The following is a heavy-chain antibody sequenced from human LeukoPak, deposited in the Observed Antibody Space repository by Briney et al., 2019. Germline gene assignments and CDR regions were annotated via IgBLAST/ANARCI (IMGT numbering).Heavy chain of an antibody. Sequence: SETLSLTCAVYGGSFSGYYWSWIRQPPGKGLEWIGEINHSGSTNYNPSLKSRVTISVDTSKNQFSLKLSSVTAADTAVYYCARGRGYCSGGSCSLGWFEPWGQGTLVTVSS. J-gene: IGHJ5*02. CDR2: INHSGST. CDR1: GGSFSGYY. V-gene: IGHV4-34*01. D-gene: IGHD2-15*01. CDR3: ARGRGYCSGGSCSLGWFEP.